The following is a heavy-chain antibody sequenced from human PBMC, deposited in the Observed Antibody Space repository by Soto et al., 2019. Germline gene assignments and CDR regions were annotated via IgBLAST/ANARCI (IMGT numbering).Heavy chain of an antibody. CDR1: GGSISSGGYY. CDR3: ARVETPRLKVFDY. Sequence: QVQLQESGPGLVKPSQTLSLTCTVSGGSISSGGYYWSWIRQHPGKGLEWIGYIYYSGSTYYNPSLKSRVTIAVDTSKNQFSLKLSSVTAADSAVYYCARVETPRLKVFDYWGQGTLVTVSS. V-gene: IGHV4-31*03. CDR2: IYYSGST. J-gene: IGHJ4*02.